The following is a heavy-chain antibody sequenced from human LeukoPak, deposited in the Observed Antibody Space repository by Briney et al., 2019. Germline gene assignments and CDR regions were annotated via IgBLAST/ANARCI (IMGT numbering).Heavy chain of an antibody. CDR1: GGSISSGGYS. J-gene: IGHJ4*02. Sequence: PSQTLSLTCAVSGGSISSGGYSWSWIRQPPGKGLEWIGYIYHSGSTYYNPSLKSRVTISVDRSKNQFSLKLSFVTAADTAAYYCARGYYYDSSGYSPFDYWGQGTLVTVSS. CDR2: IYHSGST. D-gene: IGHD3-22*01. V-gene: IGHV4-30-2*01. CDR3: ARGYYYDSSGYSPFDY.